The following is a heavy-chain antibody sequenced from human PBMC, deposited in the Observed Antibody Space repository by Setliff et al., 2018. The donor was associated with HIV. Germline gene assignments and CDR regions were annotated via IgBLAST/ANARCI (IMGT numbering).Heavy chain of an antibody. J-gene: IGHJ4*02. Sequence: GASVKVSCKASGYTLTTFGISWVRQARGQGLEWMGWINTETGNPMYAQGFRGRFVFSLDTSVSTAYLQITSLKTEDTATYYCARVGSYWSTFDYWGQGALVTVSS. D-gene: IGHD1-26*01. V-gene: IGHV7-4-1*02. CDR3: ARVGSYWSTFDY. CDR2: INTETGNP. CDR1: GYTLTTFG.